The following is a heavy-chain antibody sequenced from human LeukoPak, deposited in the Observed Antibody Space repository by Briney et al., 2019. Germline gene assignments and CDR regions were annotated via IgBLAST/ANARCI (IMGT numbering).Heavy chain of an antibody. CDR2: IYHSGST. V-gene: IGHV4-39*07. CDR1: GGSISSGSYY. J-gene: IGHJ3*02. D-gene: IGHD1-14*01. CDR3: ARDPDPGAFDI. Sequence: SQTLSLTCTVSGGSISSGSYYWGWIRQPPGKGLEWIGSIYHSGSTYYNPSLKSRVTISVDTSKNQFSLKLSSVTAADTAVYYCARDPDPGAFDIWGQGTMVTVSS.